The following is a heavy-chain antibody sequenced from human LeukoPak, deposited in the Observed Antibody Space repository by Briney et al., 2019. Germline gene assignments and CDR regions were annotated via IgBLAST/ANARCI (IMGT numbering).Heavy chain of an antibody. J-gene: IGHJ5*02. Sequence: ASVKVSCKASGYTFTSYGISWVRQAPGQGLEWMGWIRAYNGNTNYAQKLQGRVTMTTDTSTSTAYMELRSLRSDDTAVYYCARVEADSSISPYNWFDPWGQGTLVTVSS. CDR2: IRAYNGNT. CDR3: ARVEADSSISPYNWFDP. D-gene: IGHD2/OR15-2a*01. CDR1: GYTFTSYG. V-gene: IGHV1-18*01.